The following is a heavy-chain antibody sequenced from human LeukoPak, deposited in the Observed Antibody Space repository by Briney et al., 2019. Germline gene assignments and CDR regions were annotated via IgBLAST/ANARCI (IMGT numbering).Heavy chain of an antibody. V-gene: IGHV3-9*03. D-gene: IGHD2-2*01. CDR1: GFSFGDYA. Sequence: GGSLRLSCAASGFSFGDYAMHWVRQGPGKGLEWVSGISWNSGNIAYADSVKGRFTISRDNAKSSLYLQMNSLRAENVALYYCAKDRYCSSTSCYDAFDIWGQGTMVTVSS. CDR2: ISWNSGNI. CDR3: AKDRYCSSTSCYDAFDI. J-gene: IGHJ3*02.